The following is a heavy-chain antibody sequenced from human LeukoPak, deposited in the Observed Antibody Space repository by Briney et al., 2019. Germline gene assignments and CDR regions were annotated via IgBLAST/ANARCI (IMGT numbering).Heavy chain of an antibody. CDR3: ASAGGQCSGDSCLEYFQH. CDR2: IYSGGTP. D-gene: IGHD2-15*01. V-gene: IGHV3-66*01. Sequence: GGSLRLSCEAPGITVTSSNMSWVRQAPGKGLEWVSIIYSGGTPYCADSVKGRYTISRDNSKNTLFLQMNSLRAEDSAVYYCASAGGQCSGDSCLEYFQHWGQGTLVTVSS. CDR1: GITVTSSN. J-gene: IGHJ1*01.